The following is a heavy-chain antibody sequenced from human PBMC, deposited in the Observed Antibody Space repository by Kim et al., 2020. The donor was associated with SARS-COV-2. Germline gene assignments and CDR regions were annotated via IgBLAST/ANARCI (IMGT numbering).Heavy chain of an antibody. V-gene: IGHV4-39*07. CDR2: VYHSGST. Sequence: SETLSLTCTVSGGSISNSFNYWGWIRQPPGKGLEWIGSVYHSGSTYDSPSLKSRVTVSVDTSKNQFSLKLTSVTAADTGVYFCAGLPHDSSGYVDCWGQGFLDTVSS. J-gene: IGHJ4*02. CDR3: AGLPHDSSGYVDC. D-gene: IGHD3-22*01. CDR1: GGSISNSFNY.